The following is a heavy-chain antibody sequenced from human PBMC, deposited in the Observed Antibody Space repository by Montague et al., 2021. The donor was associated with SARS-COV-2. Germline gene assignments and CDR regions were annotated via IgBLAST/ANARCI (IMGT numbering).Heavy chain of an antibody. CDR3: AGTEGSGWYREVGY. CDR2: IKHSGST. Sequence: SETLSLTCTVSGGSVSSSYWSWIRQPPGKGLEWIAYIKHSGSTDYNPSLKSRVTISVDTSKNQFSLKVTSVTAADTAVYYCAGTEGSGWYREVGYWGQGTLVTVSS. D-gene: IGHD6-19*01. J-gene: IGHJ4*02. V-gene: IGHV4-59*02. CDR1: GGSVSSSY.